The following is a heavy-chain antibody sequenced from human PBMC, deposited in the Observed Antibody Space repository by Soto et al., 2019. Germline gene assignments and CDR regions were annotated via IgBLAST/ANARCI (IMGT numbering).Heavy chain of an antibody. Sequence: GGSLRLSCAASGFTFSSYAMSWVRQAPGKGLEWVSGISWNSGSIGYADSVKGRFTISRDNAKNSLYLQMNSLRAEDTALYYCAKDTIAAAGTFDYWGQGTLVTVSS. J-gene: IGHJ4*02. D-gene: IGHD6-13*01. CDR1: GFTFSSYA. CDR3: AKDTIAAAGTFDY. V-gene: IGHV3-9*01. CDR2: ISWNSGSI.